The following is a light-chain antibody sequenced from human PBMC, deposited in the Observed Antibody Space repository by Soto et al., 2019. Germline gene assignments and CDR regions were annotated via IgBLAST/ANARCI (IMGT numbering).Light chain of an antibody. V-gene: IGKV3-20*01. CDR2: GAS. CDR1: ESVSCSS. CDR3: QHYGTSPEVT. Sequence: EIVLTQSPATLSLSPGERATLPCRASESVSCSSLAWYQQKPGQAPRLLMHGASSRATGIPDRFSGSGSGADFTPTISRVEPEDFAVYYCQHYGTSPEVTFGQGTRLEIK. J-gene: IGKJ5*01.